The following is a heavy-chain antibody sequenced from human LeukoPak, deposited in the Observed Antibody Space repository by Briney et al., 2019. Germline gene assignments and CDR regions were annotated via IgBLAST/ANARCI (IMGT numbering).Heavy chain of an antibody. Sequence: GGSLRLSCAASGFTFSSYDMHCVRQVTGKRLEWVSAIGIAGDTYYLDSVKGRFTISRENAKNSLYLQMNSLRAGDTAVYYCARGGDRDYWGQGTLVTVSS. CDR3: ARGGDRDY. CDR1: GFTFSSYD. CDR2: IGIAGDT. J-gene: IGHJ4*02. V-gene: IGHV3-13*04.